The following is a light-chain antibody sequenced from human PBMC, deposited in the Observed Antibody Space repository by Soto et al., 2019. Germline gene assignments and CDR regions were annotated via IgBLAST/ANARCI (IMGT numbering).Light chain of an antibody. CDR1: SSDVGGYNY. J-gene: IGLJ1*01. V-gene: IGLV2-23*02. CDR3: CSYAGSNNFAV. CDR2: EVS. Sequence: QSALTQPASVSGSPGQSITISCTGTSSDVGGYNYVSWYQQHPGKAPKLMIYEVSNRPSGVSNRFSASKSGATASLTISGRQAEDEADYYCCSYAGSNNFAVFGSGTKGTVL.